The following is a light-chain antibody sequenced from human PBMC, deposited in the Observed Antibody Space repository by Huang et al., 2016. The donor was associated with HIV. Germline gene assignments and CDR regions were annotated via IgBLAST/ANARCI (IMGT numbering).Light chain of an antibody. CDR2: DAS. CDR3: QQRRNWPGT. CDR1: QTVSDY. J-gene: IGKJ1*01. V-gene: IGKV3-11*01. Sequence: EVVLTQSPATLSLSPGERATLSCGASQTVSDYLAWYQQKSGQAPRRLIYDASNRASDIPARFSGNGSGTDVTLTISSLEPEDFAVYYCQQRRNWPGTFGQGTKVE.